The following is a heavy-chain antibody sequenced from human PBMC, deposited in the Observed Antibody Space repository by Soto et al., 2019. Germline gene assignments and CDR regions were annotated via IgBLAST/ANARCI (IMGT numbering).Heavy chain of an antibody. Sequence: EVQLLESGGGLVQPGGSLRLSCAASGFTFSNNDMSWVRQAPGKGLEWVSAISGSGGSIYNADSVKGRFTISRDNSKNTLYLQLNSLRAEDTAVYYCAKDRGYSSSSVAFDIWGQGTMVTVSS. D-gene: IGHD6-6*01. J-gene: IGHJ3*02. CDR2: ISGSGGSI. CDR3: AKDRGYSSSSVAFDI. V-gene: IGHV3-23*01. CDR1: GFTFSNND.